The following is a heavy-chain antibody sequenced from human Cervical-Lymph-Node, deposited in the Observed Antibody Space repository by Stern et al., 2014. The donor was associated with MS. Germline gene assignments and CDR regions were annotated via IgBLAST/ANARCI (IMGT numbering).Heavy chain of an antibody. D-gene: IGHD2-8*01. Sequence: VQLVESGGAVVQPGGSLRLSCAASGFTFSSYGMHWVRQAPGKGLDWVTVISYDGNHKYYAASVKGRFTISRDNSKNTLHLQMNSVTPDDTAIYYCARDYEDTSMLFDHWGQGTLVTVSS. CDR2: ISYDGNHK. CDR3: ARDYEDTSMLFDH. V-gene: IGHV3-30*03. J-gene: IGHJ4*02. CDR1: GFTFSSYG.